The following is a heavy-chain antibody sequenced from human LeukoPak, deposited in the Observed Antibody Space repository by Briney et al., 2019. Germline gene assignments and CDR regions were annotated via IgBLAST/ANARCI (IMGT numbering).Heavy chain of an antibody. CDR1: GFPFSIYW. J-gene: IGHJ4*02. CDR2: ISGDGTIK. Sequence: PGGSLRLSCGPSGFPFSIYWMLWVRQAPGKGLVWVSRISGDGTIKTYADFVRGRFTISRDNTKNILYLQMNSLRVEDTAIYFCSRSQFDYWGQGVLVTVSS. V-gene: IGHV3-74*03. CDR3: SRSQFDY.